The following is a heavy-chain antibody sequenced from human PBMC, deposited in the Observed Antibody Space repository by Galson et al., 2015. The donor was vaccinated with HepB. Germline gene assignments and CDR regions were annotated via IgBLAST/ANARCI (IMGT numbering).Heavy chain of an antibody. D-gene: IGHD1-14*01. CDR2: ITGGGEHT. Sequence: SLRLSCAASGFPFNTFATTWVRQAPGKGLEWVSVITGGGEHTYHADSVKGRLSISRDNTRNTLFLHMKSLRVDDTATSYCAKGYGYFDSWGQGTLVTVSP. CDR3: AKGYGYFDS. CDR1: GFPFNTFA. V-gene: IGHV3-23*01. J-gene: IGHJ4*02.